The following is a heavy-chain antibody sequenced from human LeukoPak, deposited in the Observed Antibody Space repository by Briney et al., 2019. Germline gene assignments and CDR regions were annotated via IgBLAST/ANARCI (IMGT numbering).Heavy chain of an antibody. D-gene: IGHD7-27*01. CDR2: IYYSGNT. Sequence: PSETLSLTCTVSGGSISSSSYYWGWIRQPPGKGLEWIGSIYYSGNTYYNPSLKSRVTISVDRSKNQFSLKLSSVTAADTAVYYCARDRRGWGPGAFDIWGQGTMVTVSS. CDR3: ARDRRGWGPGAFDI. V-gene: IGHV4-39*07. CDR1: GGSISSSSYY. J-gene: IGHJ3*02.